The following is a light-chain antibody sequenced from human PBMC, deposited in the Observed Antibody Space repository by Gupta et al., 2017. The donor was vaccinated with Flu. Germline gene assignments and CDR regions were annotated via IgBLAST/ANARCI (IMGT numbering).Light chain of an antibody. CDR3: CSYAGSGTWV. Sequence: QSALTQPASVSGSPGQSITISCTGSRSDIGSYNFVSWYQQHPGKAPKLMIYEDSKWPSGVSNRFSGSKSGNTASLTIFWLQAEDEADYYCCSYAGSGTWVFGGGTKVTVL. V-gene: IGLV2-23*01. CDR2: EDS. CDR1: RSDIGSYNF. J-gene: IGLJ3*02.